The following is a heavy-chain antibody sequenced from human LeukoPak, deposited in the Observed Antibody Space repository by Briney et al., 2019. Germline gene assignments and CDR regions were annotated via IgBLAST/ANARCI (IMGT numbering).Heavy chain of an antibody. CDR2: ISGSGGSA. J-gene: IGHJ4*02. Sequence: GGSLRLSCAASGFTFSSYAMSWVRQAPGKGLEWVSAISGSGGSAYYADSVKGRFTIPRDNSKNTLYLQMNSLRAEDTAVYYCAKGELRGDFDYWGQGTLVTVSS. CDR1: GFTFSSYA. V-gene: IGHV3-23*01. CDR3: AKGELRGDFDY. D-gene: IGHD1-26*01.